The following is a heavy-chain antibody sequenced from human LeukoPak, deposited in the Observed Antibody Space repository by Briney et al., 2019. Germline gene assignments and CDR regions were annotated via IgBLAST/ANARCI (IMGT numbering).Heavy chain of an antibody. CDR2: INHSGST. D-gene: IGHD2/OR15-2a*01. CDR3: ARARPHLLYYFDY. CDR1: GGSFSGYY. V-gene: IGHV4-34*01. Sequence: SETLSLTCAVYGGSFSGYYWSWIRQPPGKGLEWIGEINHSGSTNYNPSLKSRVTISVDTSKNQFSLKLSSVTAADTAVYYCARARPHLLYYFDYWGQGTLVTVSS. J-gene: IGHJ4*02.